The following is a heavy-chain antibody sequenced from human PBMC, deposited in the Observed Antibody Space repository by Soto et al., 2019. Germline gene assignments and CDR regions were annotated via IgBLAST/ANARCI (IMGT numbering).Heavy chain of an antibody. V-gene: IGHV3-23*01. D-gene: IGHD5-18*01. CDR1: GFTFSSYA. CDR2: ISGSGGST. CDR3: ARKPLENVDTAMVNVFPTPPKYYFDY. J-gene: IGHJ4*02. Sequence: GGSLRLSCAASGFTFSSYAMSWVRQAPGKGLEWVSAISGSGGSTYYADSVKGRFTISRDNSKNTLYLQMNSLRAEETALYYCARKPLENVDTAMVNVFPTPPKYYFDYWGQGTLVTVSS.